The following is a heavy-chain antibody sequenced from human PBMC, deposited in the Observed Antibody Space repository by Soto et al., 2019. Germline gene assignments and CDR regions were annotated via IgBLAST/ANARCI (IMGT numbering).Heavy chain of an antibody. CDR3: PRVPDV. CDR1: GGSISSGGYS. V-gene: IGHV4-30-2*01. J-gene: IGHJ6*02. Sequence: QLQLQEFGSGLVKPSQTLSLTCAVSGGSISSGGYSWGWIRQPPGKGLEWIGYIYHSGSTYYNPCLKSRVTISVDRSKNQFPLKLSSVTAADTAVYYCPRVPDVWGQGTTVTVSS. CDR2: IYHSGST.